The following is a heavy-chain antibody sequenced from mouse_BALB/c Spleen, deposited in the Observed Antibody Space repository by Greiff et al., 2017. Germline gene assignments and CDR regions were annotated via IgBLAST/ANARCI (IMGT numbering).Heavy chain of an antibody. J-gene: IGHJ2*01. CDR2: IWTGGST. V-gene: IGHV2-9*02. CDR1: GFSLSTYG. CDR3: ARDRFAY. Sequence: QVTLKVSGPGILQPSQSLSLSCSFSGFSLSTYGIGVGWLRQPPGLGRVWLGVIWTGGSTNYNSAIMSRLSISKDTSKSQVFLQMNSLQTDDTAMYYCARDRFAYWGQGTTLTVSA.